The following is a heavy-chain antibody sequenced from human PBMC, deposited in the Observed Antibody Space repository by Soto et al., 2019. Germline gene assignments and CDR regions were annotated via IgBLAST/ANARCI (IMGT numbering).Heavy chain of an antibody. V-gene: IGHV4-39*01. CDR2: IYSSGST. D-gene: IGHD3-22*01. J-gene: IGHJ6*02. CDR3: ARQRISLGVAVSRSYYGMDV. CDR1: GGSIGGSNYF. Sequence: SETLSLTCTVSGGSIGGSNYFWGWIRQSPGTGLEWLGTIYSSGSTYYSPSLKSRITMSLDTSKNQFSLNLDSVTAADTAVYYCARQRISLGVAVSRSYYGMDVWGQGTTVTVSS.